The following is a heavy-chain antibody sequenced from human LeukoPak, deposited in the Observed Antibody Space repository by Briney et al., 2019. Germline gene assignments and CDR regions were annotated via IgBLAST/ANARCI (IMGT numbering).Heavy chain of an antibody. CDR3: AKGPLQWLDYFDY. Sequence: PGGPLRLSCAASGFTFSNYAMSWVRQAPGKGLEWVSSISGGGGSTYYSESVKGRFSISRDNPKNTLYLQMNSLRADDTAVYYCAKGPLQWLDYFDYWGQGALVTVSS. CDR1: GFTFSNYA. J-gene: IGHJ4*02. V-gene: IGHV3-23*01. D-gene: IGHD6-19*01. CDR2: ISGGGGST.